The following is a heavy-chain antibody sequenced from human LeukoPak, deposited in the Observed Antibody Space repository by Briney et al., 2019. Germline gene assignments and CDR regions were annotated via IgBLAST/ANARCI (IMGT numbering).Heavy chain of an antibody. Sequence: GASVTVSCTASGYTFTSYDISWVRQAPGHGLEWMGWMSPNSGNTGYAQKFQGRVIMTRNTSISTAYMELSSLRSEDTAVYYCARGRHNNCWGQGTMVTVSS. CDR3: ARGRHNNC. D-gene: IGHD1-1*01. J-gene: IGHJ3*01. V-gene: IGHV1-8*01. CDR2: MSPNSGNT. CDR1: GYTFTSYD.